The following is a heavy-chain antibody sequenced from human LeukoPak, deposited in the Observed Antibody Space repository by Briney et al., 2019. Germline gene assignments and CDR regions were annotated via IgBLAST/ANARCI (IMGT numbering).Heavy chain of an antibody. J-gene: IGHJ4*02. CDR3: ATTGNDYVWGTQFDY. CDR2: IKQDGSEK. CDR1: GFTFSSYW. V-gene: IGHV3-7*01. D-gene: IGHD3-16*01. Sequence: GGSLRLSCAASGFTFSSYWMSWVRQAPGKGLEWVANIKQDGSEKYYVDSVKGRFTISRDNAKNSLYLQMNSLRAEDTAVYYCATTGNDYVWGTQFDYWGQGTLVTVSS.